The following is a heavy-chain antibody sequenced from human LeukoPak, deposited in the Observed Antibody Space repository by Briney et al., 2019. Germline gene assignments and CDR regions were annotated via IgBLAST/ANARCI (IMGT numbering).Heavy chain of an antibody. J-gene: IGHJ3*02. D-gene: IGHD3-22*01. CDR2: ITSSSSYI. CDR3: AGYASSGRRDASDI. CDR1: RLTVSTNF. V-gene: IGHV3-21*01. Sequence: GGSLRLSCAASRLTVSTNFMSWVRQAPGKGLEWVSFITSSSSYIYYADSVKGRFTISRDNAKNSLYLQMNSLRAEDTAVYYCAGYASSGRRDASDIWGQGTMVTVSS.